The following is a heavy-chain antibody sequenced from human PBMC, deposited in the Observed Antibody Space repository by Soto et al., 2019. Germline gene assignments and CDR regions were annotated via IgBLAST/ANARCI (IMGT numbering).Heavy chain of an antibody. D-gene: IGHD6-13*01. J-gene: IGHJ6*02. CDR3: ARGMHSSSWYGLGYYYYYGMDV. V-gene: IGHV3-23*01. Sequence: GSLRLSCAASGFTFSSYAMSWVRQAPWKGLEWVSAISGSGGSTYYADSVKGRFTISRDNSKNTLYLQMNSLRAEDTAVYYCARGMHSSSWYGLGYYYYYGMDVCGQGTTVTVSS. CDR1: GFTFSSYA. CDR2: ISGSGGST.